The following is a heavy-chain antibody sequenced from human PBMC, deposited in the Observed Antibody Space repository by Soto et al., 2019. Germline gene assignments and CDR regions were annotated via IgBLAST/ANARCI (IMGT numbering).Heavy chain of an antibody. V-gene: IGHV3-23*01. Sequence: EVQLLESGGGLVQPGGSLRLSCAASGFTFSSYAMSWVRQAPGKGLEWVSAISGSGGSTYYADSVKGRFTISRDNSKNTLYLEMNSLRAEDTAVYYCAKEWYYGDYNYYYYYGMDVWGQGTTVTVSS. CDR2: ISGSGGST. CDR1: GFTFSSYA. J-gene: IGHJ6*02. CDR3: AKEWYYGDYNYYYYYGMDV. D-gene: IGHD4-17*01.